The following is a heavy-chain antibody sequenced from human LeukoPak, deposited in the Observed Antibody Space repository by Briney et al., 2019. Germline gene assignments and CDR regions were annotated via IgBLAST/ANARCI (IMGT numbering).Heavy chain of an antibody. V-gene: IGHV3-30*02. D-gene: IGHD3-9*01. Sequence: PGGSLRLSCAASGFTFSSYGMHWVREAPGKGLEWVAFIRYDGSNKYYADSVKGRFTISRDNSKNTLYLQMNSLRAEDTAVYYCARLRCFDWFGIDYWGQGTLVTVSS. CDR1: GFTFSSYG. J-gene: IGHJ4*02. CDR3: ARLRCFDWFGIDY. CDR2: IRYDGSNK.